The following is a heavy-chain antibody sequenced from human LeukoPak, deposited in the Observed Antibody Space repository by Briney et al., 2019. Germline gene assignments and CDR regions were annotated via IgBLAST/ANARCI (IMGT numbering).Heavy chain of an antibody. V-gene: IGHV4-59*01. CDR2: IYYRGST. Sequence: PSETLSLTCTVSGGSISSYYWSWIRQPPGKGLEWIGYIYYRGSTNYTPSLKSRVTISVDTSKNQFSLKLNSVTAADTAVYYCARSGRGSSAGFDYWGQGTLVTVSS. CDR3: ARSGRGSSAGFDY. CDR1: GGSISSYY. J-gene: IGHJ4*02. D-gene: IGHD3-10*01.